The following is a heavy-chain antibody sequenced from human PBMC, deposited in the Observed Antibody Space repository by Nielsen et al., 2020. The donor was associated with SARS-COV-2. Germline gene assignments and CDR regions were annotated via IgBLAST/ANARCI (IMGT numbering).Heavy chain of an antibody. CDR3: TRGGGRSGWFYWYFDR. J-gene: IGHJ2*01. V-gene: IGHV3-66*01. CDR1: GLTVSRNY. Sequence: GGSLRLSCAASGLTVSRNYMTWVRQAPGKGLEWVSVIYTDGDTYYADSVKGRFTISRDNSKNTLYLQMNTLRAEDTAVYYCTRGGGRSGWFYWYFDRWGRGTLVTVSS. CDR2: IYTDGDT. D-gene: IGHD6-13*01.